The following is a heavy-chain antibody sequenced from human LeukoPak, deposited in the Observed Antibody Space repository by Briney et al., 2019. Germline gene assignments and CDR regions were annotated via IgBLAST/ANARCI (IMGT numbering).Heavy chain of an antibody. V-gene: IGHV3-48*01. CDR3: ARELGYCSGGSCGASNWFDP. D-gene: IGHD2-15*01. CDR2: ISSSSSTM. Sequence: GGSLRLSCAASGFTFSSYSMNWVRQAPGKGLEWVSYISSSSSTMYYADSVKGRFTISRDNAKNSLYLQMNSLRAEDTAVYYCARELGYCSGGSCGASNWFDPWGQGTLVTVSS. CDR1: GFTFSSYS. J-gene: IGHJ5*02.